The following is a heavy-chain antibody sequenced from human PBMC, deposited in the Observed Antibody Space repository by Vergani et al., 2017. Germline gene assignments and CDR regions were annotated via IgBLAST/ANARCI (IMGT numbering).Heavy chain of an antibody. V-gene: IGHV5-51*03. D-gene: IGHD3-3*01. Sequence: EVQLVQSGAEVKKPGESLKISCQGSGYSITNYWIAWVRQRPGKGLEWMGIIYAGDSDVRYSPSFQGQVTMSVDKSLRTDYLQWNSLKASDTATYYCAKTHDFSSLYSSYNWFDPWGQGTQVTVSS. J-gene: IGHJ5*02. CDR1: GYSITNYW. CDR3: AKTHDFSSLYSSYNWFDP. CDR2: IYAGDSDV.